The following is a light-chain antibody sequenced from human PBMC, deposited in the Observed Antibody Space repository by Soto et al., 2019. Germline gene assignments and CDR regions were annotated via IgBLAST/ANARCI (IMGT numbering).Light chain of an antibody. CDR1: QSISNL. J-gene: IGKJ4*01. CDR3: QQSYSTPLT. Sequence: DIQMTQSPSSLSASVGARVSITCRASQSISNLLNWYQQKPGKAPKLLIYAASSLQSGVTARFSGSGSGTDFTLTISSLQPEDCATYYCQQSYSTPLTFGGGTKVEIK. CDR2: AAS. V-gene: IGKV1-39*01.